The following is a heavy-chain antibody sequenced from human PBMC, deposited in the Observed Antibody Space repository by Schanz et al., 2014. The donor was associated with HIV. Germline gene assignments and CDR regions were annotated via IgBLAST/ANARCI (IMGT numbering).Heavy chain of an antibody. J-gene: IGHJ5*02. Sequence: QVLLVQSGAEMKQPGSSVKVSCKASGGTFSSYTVSWVRQAPGQGLEWVGGIIPMFGSANYAQKFLGRVTISADESTSTGYMDLSNLRSDDTAVYYCATCLITIGCSSWGQGTLVTVSS. CDR1: GGTFSSYT. D-gene: IGHD1-1*01. CDR2: IIPMFGSA. CDR3: ATCLITIGCSS. V-gene: IGHV1-69*01.